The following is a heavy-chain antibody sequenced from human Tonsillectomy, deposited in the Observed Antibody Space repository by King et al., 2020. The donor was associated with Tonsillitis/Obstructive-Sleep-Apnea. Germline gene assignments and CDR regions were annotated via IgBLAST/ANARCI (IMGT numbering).Heavy chain of an antibody. CDR2: ISYDRGNK. CDR1: GFTFSSYS. V-gene: IGHV3-30*04. CDR3: ASYRWDIVVVPAAPFDY. D-gene: IGHD2-2*01. Sequence: VQLVESGGGVVQPGRSLRLSCAASGFTFSSYSMHWVRQAPGKGLEWVAVISYDRGNKYYADSVKGRFTISRDNSKDTLYLQMNNLRAEDTAVYYCASYRWDIVVVPAAPFDYWGQGTLVTVSS. J-gene: IGHJ4*02.